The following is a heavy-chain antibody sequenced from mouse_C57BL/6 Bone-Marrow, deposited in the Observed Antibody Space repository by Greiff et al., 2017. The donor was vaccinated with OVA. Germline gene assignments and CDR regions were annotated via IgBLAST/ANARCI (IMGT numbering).Heavy chain of an antibody. CDR2: INPGSGGT. V-gene: IGHV1-54*01. D-gene: IGHD1-1*01. CDR3: ARTTLSYFDV. CDR1: GYAFTNYL. J-gene: IGHJ1*03. Sequence: QVQLQQSGAELVRPGTSVKVSCKASGYAFTNYLIEWVKQRPGQGLEWIGVINPGSGGTNYNEKFKGKATLTADKSSSTAYMQLSSLTSEDSAVYFCARTTLSYFDVWGTGTTVTVSS.